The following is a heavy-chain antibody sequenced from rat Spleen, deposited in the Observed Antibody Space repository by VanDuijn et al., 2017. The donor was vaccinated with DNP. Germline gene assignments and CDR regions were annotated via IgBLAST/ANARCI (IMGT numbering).Heavy chain of an antibody. J-gene: IGHJ3*01. CDR3: ARGSDGVWFVY. D-gene: IGHD4-3*01. Sequence: QVQLQQSGGELAKPGSSVKISCKASGYTFTTYYIGWIKQTTRQGLEYIGYINTGSGGTNYNEKFKGKATLTGGKSSSTAFMQLSSLTPDDSAVYYCARGSDGVWFVYWGQGTLVTVSS. CDR1: GYTFTTYY. V-gene: IGHV1-43*01. CDR2: INTGSGGT.